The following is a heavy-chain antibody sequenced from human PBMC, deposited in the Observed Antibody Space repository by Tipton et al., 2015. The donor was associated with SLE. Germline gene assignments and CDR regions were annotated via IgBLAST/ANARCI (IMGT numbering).Heavy chain of an antibody. CDR1: GGSISSSSYF. V-gene: IGHV4-39*07. D-gene: IGHD3-10*01. J-gene: IGHJ4*02. CDR3: ARQGYYGSGSWL. CDR2: IYYSGNT. Sequence: TLSLTCTVSGGSISSSSYFWGWIRQPPGKGLEWIGSIYYSGNTYYNPPLKSRVTMSVDTSKNQISLKLNSVIAADTAVYYCARQGYYGSGSWLWGQGTLVTVSS.